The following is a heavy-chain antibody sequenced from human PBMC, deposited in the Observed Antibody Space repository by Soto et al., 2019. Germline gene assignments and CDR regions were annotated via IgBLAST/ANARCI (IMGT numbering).Heavy chain of an antibody. CDR1: GFTLRTYA. J-gene: IGHJ4*02. V-gene: IGHV3-23*01. D-gene: IGHD7-27*01. CDR2: ISASGGST. Sequence: EVQLLESGGGLVQPGGSLRLSCAASGFTLRTYAMSWVRQAPGKGLEWVSAISASGGSTFYTDSARGRFIISKDNSKNRLDLQLNSLRGEGTAVYYCAKDPYHPGEGRATYCLDSWGQGSLVTVSS. CDR3: AKDPYHPGEGRATYCLDS.